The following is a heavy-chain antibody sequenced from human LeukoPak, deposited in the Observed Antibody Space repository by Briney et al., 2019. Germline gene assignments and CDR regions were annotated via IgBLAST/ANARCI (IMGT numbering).Heavy chain of an antibody. V-gene: IGHV5-51*01. Sequence: GESLKISCKGSGYSFTSYWIGWVRQMPGKGLEWMWIIYPGDSDTRYSPSFQGQVTISADKSISTASLQWSSLKASDTAMYYCARQGLVTYYYGSGKSGNAFDIWGQGTMVTVSS. CDR3: ARQGLVTYYYGSGKSGNAFDI. CDR2: IYPGDSDT. D-gene: IGHD3-10*01. CDR1: GYSFTSYW. J-gene: IGHJ3*02.